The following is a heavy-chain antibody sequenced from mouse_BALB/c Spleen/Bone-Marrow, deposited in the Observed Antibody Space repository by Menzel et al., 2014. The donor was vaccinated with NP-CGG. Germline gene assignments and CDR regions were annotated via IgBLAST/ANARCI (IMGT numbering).Heavy chain of an antibody. V-gene: IGHV1-39*01. CDR2: INPYSGTT. CDR3: TRSEGMDY. CDR1: GYSFTDFI. Sequence: EVQVVESGPELVKPGTSVKISCKASGYSFTDFIMVWVKQSHGKSLEWIGNINPYSGTTTYNLKFKGKATSTVDKSSSTAYMQLSSLTSEDSAVYYCTRSEGMDYWGQGTSVTVSS. J-gene: IGHJ4*01.